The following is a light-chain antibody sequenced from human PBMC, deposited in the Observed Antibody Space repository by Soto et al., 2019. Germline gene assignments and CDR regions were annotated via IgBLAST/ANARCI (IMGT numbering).Light chain of an antibody. V-gene: IGKV1-5*03. CDR3: QHYNSYSEA. J-gene: IGKJ1*01. Sequence: DIQLTQSASTLSVSLGDRVTITCGASQTISSWLAWYQQKPGKAPKLLIYKASTLKSGVPSRFSGSGSGTEFTLTISSLQTDDLATYYCQHYNSYSEAFGQGTKVDIK. CDR2: KAS. CDR1: QTISSW.